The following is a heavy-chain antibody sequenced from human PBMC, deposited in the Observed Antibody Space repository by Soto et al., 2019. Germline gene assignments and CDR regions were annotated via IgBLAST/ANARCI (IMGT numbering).Heavy chain of an antibody. V-gene: IGHV3-73*01. D-gene: IGHD2-21*01. CDR1: GFSFSDSA. Sequence: PGGSLSLSCAASGFSFSDSAMHWVRQASGRGLEWVGHVRVKANNYATAYAASVRGRFTISRDDSKNTAYLQMNSLKTEDTAVYYCTRTYGGVWGQGTTVTVSS. J-gene: IGHJ6*02. CDR3: TRTYGGV. CDR2: VRVKANNYAT.